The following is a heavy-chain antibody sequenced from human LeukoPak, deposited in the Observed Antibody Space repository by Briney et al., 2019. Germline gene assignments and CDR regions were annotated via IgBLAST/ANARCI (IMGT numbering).Heavy chain of an antibody. CDR3: AGTPWFGELTLDY. V-gene: IGHV1-58*02. CDR1: GFTFTSST. CDR2: IVVGSGNT. D-gene: IGHD3-10*01. Sequence: SVKVSCKASGFTFTSSTIQWVRQARGQRLEWIGWIVVGSGNTNYAQMFQERVIITRDMSTTTVYMELSSLRSEDTAVYYCAGTPWFGELTLDYWGQGTLVTVSS. J-gene: IGHJ4*02.